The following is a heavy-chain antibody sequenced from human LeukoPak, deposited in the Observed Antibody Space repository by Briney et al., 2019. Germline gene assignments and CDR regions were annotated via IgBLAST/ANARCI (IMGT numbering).Heavy chain of an antibody. CDR2: IYSGGDT. CDR3: ARDRGAYYYDTGF. J-gene: IGHJ4*02. Sequence: PGGSLRLSCAVSGFTASSNYMNWVRQAPGKGLEWVSVIYSGGDTYYADSVKGRFTISRDDSKNTLYLQMNSLRAEDTAVYYCARDRGAYYYDTGFWGQGTLVTVSS. V-gene: IGHV3-66*01. CDR1: GFTASSNY. D-gene: IGHD3-22*01.